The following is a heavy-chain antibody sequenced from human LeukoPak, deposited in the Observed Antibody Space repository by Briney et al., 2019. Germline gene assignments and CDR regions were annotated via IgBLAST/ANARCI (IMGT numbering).Heavy chain of an antibody. CDR1: GDTFSNYV. Sequence: SVKVSCKASGDTFSNYVITWVRQAPGQGLEWVGWIIPIFGTTKYAQRFQDRVTITADRSMTTAYMDLTSLKYDDTAVYFCAKVREMSAILGAHYYYINVWGKGTTVTVSS. D-gene: IGHD5-24*01. CDR3: AKVREMSAILGAHYYYINV. J-gene: IGHJ6*03. V-gene: IGHV1-69*06. CDR2: IIPIFGTT.